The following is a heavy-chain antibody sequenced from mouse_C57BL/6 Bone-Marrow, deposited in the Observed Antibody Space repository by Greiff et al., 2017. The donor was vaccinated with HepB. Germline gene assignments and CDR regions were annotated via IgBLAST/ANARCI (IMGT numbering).Heavy chain of an antibody. Sequence: VQLKESGGDLVKPGGSLKLSCAASGFTFSSYGMSWVRQTPDKRLEWVATISSGGSYTYYPDSVKGRFTISRDNAKNTLYLQMSSLKSEDTAMYYCARHGFGDYWGQGTTLTVSS. CDR1: GFTFSSYG. J-gene: IGHJ2*01. V-gene: IGHV5-6*01. CDR2: ISSGGSYT. CDR3: ARHGFGDY. D-gene: IGHD2-2*01.